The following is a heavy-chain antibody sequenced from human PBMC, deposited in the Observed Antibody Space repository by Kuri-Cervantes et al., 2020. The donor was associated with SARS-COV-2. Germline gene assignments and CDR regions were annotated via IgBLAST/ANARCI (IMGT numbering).Heavy chain of an antibody. Sequence: GGSLRLSCAASGFTFSSYAMHWVRQAPGKGLEWVAVISYDGSNKYYADSVKGRFTISRDNAKNSLYLQMNSLRAEDTAVYYCARDPGRGLYYFDYWGQGTLVTVSS. V-gene: IGHV3-30-3*01. D-gene: IGHD3-10*01. CDR2: ISYDGSNK. CDR3: ARDPGRGLYYFDY. CDR1: GFTFSSYA. J-gene: IGHJ4*02.